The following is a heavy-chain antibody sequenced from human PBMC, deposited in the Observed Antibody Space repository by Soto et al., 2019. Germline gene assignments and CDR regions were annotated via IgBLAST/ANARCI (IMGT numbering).Heavy chain of an antibody. V-gene: IGHV3-21*01. D-gene: IGHD3-10*01. CDR1: GFTFSSYS. CDR3: ASEFGRSHWFDP. Sequence: GGSLRLSCAASGFTFSSYSMNWVRQAPGKGLEWVSSISSSSYIYYADSVKGRFTISRDNAKNSLYLQMNSLRAEDTAVYYCASEFGRSHWFDPWGQGTLVTVSS. CDR2: ISSSSYI. J-gene: IGHJ5*02.